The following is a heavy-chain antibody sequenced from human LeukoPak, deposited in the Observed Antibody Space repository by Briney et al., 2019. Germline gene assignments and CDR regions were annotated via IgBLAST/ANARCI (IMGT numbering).Heavy chain of an antibody. CDR2: IDPNSGVT. D-gene: IGHD7-27*01. CDR1: GYTLTDNH. CDR3: ARELGINAFDV. Sequence: ASVKVPCRASGYTLTDNHLYWVRQAPGQGLEWMGWIDPNSGVTNFAQNFQGRLTMTTDTSISTAYMELSRLTSDDTTVYYCARELGINAFDVWGQGTLVTVFS. V-gene: IGHV1-2*02. J-gene: IGHJ3*01.